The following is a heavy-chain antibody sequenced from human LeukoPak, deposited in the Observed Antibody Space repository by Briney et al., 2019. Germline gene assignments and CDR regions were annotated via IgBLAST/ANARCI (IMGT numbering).Heavy chain of an antibody. J-gene: IGHJ4*02. Sequence: ASVKVSCKASGYTFSSYDINWVRQATGQGLEWMGWMNPNSGNTGYTQKFQGRVTITRNTSISTAYMELSSLGSEDTAVYYCARGYCSSTSCHFDYWGQGTLVTVSS. CDR3: ARGYCSSTSCHFDY. CDR1: GYTFSSYD. D-gene: IGHD2-2*01. V-gene: IGHV1-8*03. CDR2: MNPNSGNT.